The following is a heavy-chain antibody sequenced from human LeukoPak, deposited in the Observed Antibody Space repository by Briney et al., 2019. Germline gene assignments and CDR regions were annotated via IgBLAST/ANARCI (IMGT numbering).Heavy chain of an antibody. CDR1: GGSISSGGYY. V-gene: IGHV4-31*03. Sequence: TLSLTCTVSGGSISSGGYYWSWIRQHPGKGLGWIGYIYYSGSTYYNPSLKSRVTISVDTSKNQFSLKLSSVTAADTAVYYCARLPSSGSYSSIGAFDIWGQGTMVTVSS. D-gene: IGHD1-26*01. CDR3: ARLPSSGSYSSIGAFDI. J-gene: IGHJ3*02. CDR2: IYYSGST.